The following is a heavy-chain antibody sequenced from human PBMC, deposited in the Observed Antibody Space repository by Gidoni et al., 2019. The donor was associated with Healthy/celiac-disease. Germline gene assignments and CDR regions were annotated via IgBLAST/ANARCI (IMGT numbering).Heavy chain of an antibody. CDR1: GGSFSGYY. CDR2: INHSGST. CDR3: ARGVVVAAKWDY. Sequence: QVQLQQWGAGLLKPSEPLSLTCAVYGGSFSGYYWSWIRQPPGKGLEWIGEINHSGSTNYNPSLKSRGTISVDTSKNQFSLKLSSVTAADTAVYYCARGVVVAAKWDYWGQGTLVTVSS. D-gene: IGHD2-15*01. J-gene: IGHJ4*02. V-gene: IGHV4-34*01.